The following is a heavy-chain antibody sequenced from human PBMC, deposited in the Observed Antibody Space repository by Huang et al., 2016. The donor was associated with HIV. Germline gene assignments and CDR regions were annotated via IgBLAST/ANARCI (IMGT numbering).Heavy chain of an antibody. CDR1: GDFISSTNYY. J-gene: IGHJ4*02. D-gene: IGHD6-13*01. CDR2: VYQSGST. Sequence: QLQLQESGPGQVKPSETLSLTCTVSGDFISSTNYYWGWIRPCPGKGLEWVGGVYQSGSTNYNPSLKSRVTLSVDTSRNQFSLRLNSVTAADTAVYYCASQHIGAAATWFWGRGTQVAVSS. CDR3: ASQHIGAAATWF. V-gene: IGHV4-39*01.